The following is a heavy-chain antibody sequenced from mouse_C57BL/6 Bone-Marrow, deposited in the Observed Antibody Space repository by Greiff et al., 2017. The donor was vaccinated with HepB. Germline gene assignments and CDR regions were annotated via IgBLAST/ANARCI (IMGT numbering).Heavy chain of an antibody. CDR1: GFTFSNYW. J-gene: IGHJ2*01. CDR3: TIITTVVAHFDY. Sequence: VQLKQSGGGLVQPGGSMKLSCVASGFTFSNYWMNWVRQSPEKGLEWVAQIRLKSDNYATHYAESVKGRFTISRDDSKSSVYLQMNNLRAEDTGIYYCTIITTVVAHFDYWGQGTTLTVSS. CDR2: IRLKSDNYAT. V-gene: IGHV6-3*01. D-gene: IGHD1-1*01.